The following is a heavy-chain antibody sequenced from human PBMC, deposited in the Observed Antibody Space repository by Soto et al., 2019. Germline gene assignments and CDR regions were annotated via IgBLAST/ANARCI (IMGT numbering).Heavy chain of an antibody. J-gene: IGHJ4*02. D-gene: IGHD3-10*01. Sequence: QVHLVQSGTEVKKPGSSVRVSCKASGDAFSFYTINWVRQAPGLGLEWMGRINPILSMSNYAQKFQGRVTINADKSTSTAYMDLSSLRSEDTAMYYCAASYGSGYRAFDYWGQGALVTVSS. CDR2: INPILSMS. V-gene: IGHV1-69*02. CDR3: AASYGSGYRAFDY. CDR1: GDAFSFYT.